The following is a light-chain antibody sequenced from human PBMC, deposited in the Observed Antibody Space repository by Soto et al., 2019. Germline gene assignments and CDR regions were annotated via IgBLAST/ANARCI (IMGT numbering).Light chain of an antibody. Sequence: DIQLTQSPSTLSASVGDRVTITCRASQDIYNLVAWYQQKPGKAPKFLIYDASILQSGVPSRFSGSGSGTEFTLTISSLQPYDFATYYCQRYNSNSRTFGQGTRVEFK. J-gene: IGKJ5*01. CDR2: DAS. CDR3: QRYNSNSRT. CDR1: QDIYNL. V-gene: IGKV1-5*01.